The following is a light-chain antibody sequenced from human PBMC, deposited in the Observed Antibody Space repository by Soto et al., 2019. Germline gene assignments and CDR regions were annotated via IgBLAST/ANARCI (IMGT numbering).Light chain of an antibody. J-gene: IGLJ2*01. CDR2: VNN. CDR1: SSNIGAGYD. CDR3: QSCDSSLSVV. Sequence: QSVLTQPPSVSGAPGQWVTISCTGSSSNIGAGYDVHWYQQLPGTAPKLLIYVNNKRPSGVPDRFSGSKSGTSASLTVTGLQADDEADYYCQSCDSSLSVVFGGGTKLTVL. V-gene: IGLV1-40*01.